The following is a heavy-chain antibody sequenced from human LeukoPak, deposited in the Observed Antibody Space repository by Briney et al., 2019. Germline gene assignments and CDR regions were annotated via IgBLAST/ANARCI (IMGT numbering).Heavy chain of an antibody. D-gene: IGHD7-27*01. J-gene: IGHJ5*02. CDR3: AREGINWGFDP. CDR1: GFTVSSNY. V-gene: IGHV3-66*01. CDR2: IYSGGST. Sequence: PGGSLRLSCAASGFTVSSNYMSWVRRAPGKGLEWVSVIYSGGSTYYADSVKGRFTISRDNSKNTLYLQMESLRAEDTAVYYCAREGINWGFDPWGQGTLVTVSS.